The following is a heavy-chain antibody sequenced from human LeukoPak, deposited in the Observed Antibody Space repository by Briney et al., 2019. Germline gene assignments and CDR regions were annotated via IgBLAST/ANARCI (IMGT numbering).Heavy chain of an antibody. CDR1: GFTFSSYS. CDR3: ARRWGNIVGVTYEY. D-gene: IGHD3-16*01. CDR2: ISSSSSYI. V-gene: IGHV3-21*01. J-gene: IGHJ4*02. Sequence: GGSLRLSCAASGFTFSSYSMNWVRQAPGKGLEWVSSISSSSSYIYYADSVKGRFTISRDNAKNSLYLQMNSLRAEDTAVYYCARRWGNIVGVTYEYWGQGTLVTVSS.